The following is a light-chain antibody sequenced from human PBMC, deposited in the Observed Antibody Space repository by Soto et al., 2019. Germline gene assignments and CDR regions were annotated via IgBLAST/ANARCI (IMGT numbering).Light chain of an antibody. CDR2: WAS. CDR1: PTIFKSYDHKNY. Sequence: DFVMTQSPDSLAVSLGERATINCKSSPTIFKSYDHKNYLAWYQQKPGQPPKLLIYWASTRESGVPDRFSGSGSVTDFTLTISSLQAEDVAVYYCQQYYSNPLTFGGGTKVEIK. J-gene: IGKJ4*01. V-gene: IGKV4-1*01. CDR3: QQYYSNPLT.